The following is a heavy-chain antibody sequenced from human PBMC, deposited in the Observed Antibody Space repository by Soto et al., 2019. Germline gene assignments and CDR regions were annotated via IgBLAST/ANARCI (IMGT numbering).Heavy chain of an antibody. Sequence: SETMSLTCTVSGGSMASSSYYWGWIRQTPGKGQEWIGSIYYSGSTYYNPSLKRRVTISVVTSKNQFSLKLCSVPAPATAVYPCARLCGIRFLEWLSNYCWDGWGQGTTVTV. CDR2: IYYSGST. CDR3: ARLCGIRFLEWLSNYCWDG. D-gene: IGHD3-3*01. V-gene: IGHV4-39*01. CDR1: GGSMASSSYY. J-gene: IGHJ6*02.